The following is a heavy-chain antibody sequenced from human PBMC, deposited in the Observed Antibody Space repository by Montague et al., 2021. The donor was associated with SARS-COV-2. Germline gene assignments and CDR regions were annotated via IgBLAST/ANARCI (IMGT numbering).Heavy chain of an antibody. CDR3: ASTTYILPGYAYFDF. J-gene: IGHJ4*02. Sequence: SETLSLTCTVSGDSISNYYWSWIRRPPGKGLEWLGYIYYSGSTNYNPSLKRRGTISVDTSKNQISLRLSSVPAADTAVYYCASTTYILPGYAYFDFWGQGSLVIVSS. D-gene: IGHD3-9*01. V-gene: IGHV4-59*08. CDR2: IYYSGST. CDR1: GDSISNYY.